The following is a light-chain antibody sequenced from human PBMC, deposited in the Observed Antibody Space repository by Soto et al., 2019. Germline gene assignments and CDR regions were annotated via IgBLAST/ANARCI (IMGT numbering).Light chain of an antibody. Sequence: IMMTQSPVTLSLSPGERATLSSRASQSVNSSLAWYQQKRGQAPRLLMYGASIRATGIPDRFSGSGSGTEFTLTISRLEPEDFAVYYCQQYGSSPPVTFGGGTKVDI. V-gene: IGKV3-20*01. CDR3: QQYGSSPPVT. CDR1: QSVNSS. CDR2: GAS. J-gene: IGKJ4*01.